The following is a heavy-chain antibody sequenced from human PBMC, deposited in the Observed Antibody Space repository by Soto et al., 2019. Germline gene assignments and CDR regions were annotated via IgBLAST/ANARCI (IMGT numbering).Heavy chain of an antibody. V-gene: IGHV1-18*01. CDR3: ARRLNTMVRGNYYYGMDV. CDR1: GYTFTSYG. Sequence: QVQLVQSGAEVKKPGASVKVSCKASGYTFTSYGISWVRQAPGQGLEWMGWISAYNGNTNYAQKLQGRVTMTTDTSTSTAYMELRSLRSDDTAVHYCARRLNTMVRGNYYYGMDVWGQGTTVTVSS. J-gene: IGHJ6*02. CDR2: ISAYNGNT. D-gene: IGHD3-10*01.